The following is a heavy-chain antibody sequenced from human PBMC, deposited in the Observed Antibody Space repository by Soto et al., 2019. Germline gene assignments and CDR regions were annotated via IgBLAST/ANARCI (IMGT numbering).Heavy chain of an antibody. CDR2: IYYSGRT. V-gene: IGHV4-59*01. CDR3: ARDYGSHYDFWSGYRYHWFDP. J-gene: IGHJ5*02. D-gene: IGHD3-3*01. Sequence: SETLSLTCAVYGGSFSGYYWSWIRQPPGKGLEWIGYIYYSGRTNYNPSLKSRVTISVDTSKNQFSLKLSSVTAADTAVYYCARDYGSHYDFWSGYRYHWFDPWGQGTLVTVSS. CDR1: GGSFSGYY.